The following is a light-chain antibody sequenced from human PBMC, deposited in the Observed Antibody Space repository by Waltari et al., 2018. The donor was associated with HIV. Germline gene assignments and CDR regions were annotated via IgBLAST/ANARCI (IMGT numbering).Light chain of an antibody. V-gene: IGKV3-11*01. CDR3: QQRSTWPPG. CDR1: QGVSSY. J-gene: IGKJ1*01. CDR2: DAS. Sequence: EIVLTQSPVTLSLSPGARATLSCRASQGVSSYLVWYQQKPGQAPRLLIYDASNRATGIPARFTGSGSGTDFTLTISSLEPEDFAVYYCQQRSTWPPGFGQGTKVEIK.